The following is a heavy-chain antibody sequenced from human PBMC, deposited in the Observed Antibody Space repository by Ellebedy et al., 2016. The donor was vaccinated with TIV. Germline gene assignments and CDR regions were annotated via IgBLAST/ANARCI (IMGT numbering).Heavy chain of an antibody. V-gene: IGHV3-33*08. CDR1: GFTFSSYW. Sequence: GESLKISCAASGFTFSSYWMSWVRQAPGKGLEWVAVIWYDGSNKYYADSVKGRFTISRDNSKNTLYLQMNSLRAEDTAVYYCSTTFDYWGQGTLVTVSS. CDR3: STTFDY. D-gene: IGHD2-2*01. J-gene: IGHJ4*02. CDR2: IWYDGSNK.